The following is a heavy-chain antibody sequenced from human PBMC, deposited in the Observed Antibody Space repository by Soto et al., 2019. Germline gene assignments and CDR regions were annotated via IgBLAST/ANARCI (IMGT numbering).Heavy chain of an antibody. CDR2: INAGNGNT. Sequence: QVQLVQSGAEVKKPGASVKVSCKASGYTFTSYAMHWVRQAPGQRLEWMGWINAGNGNTKYSQKFQGRVTITRDTSASTAYMELSSLRSEDTAVYYCARASVALGYFRHWGQGTLVTVSS. CDR3: ARASVALGYFRH. V-gene: IGHV1-3*01. J-gene: IGHJ1*01. D-gene: IGHD6-19*01. CDR1: GYTFTSYA.